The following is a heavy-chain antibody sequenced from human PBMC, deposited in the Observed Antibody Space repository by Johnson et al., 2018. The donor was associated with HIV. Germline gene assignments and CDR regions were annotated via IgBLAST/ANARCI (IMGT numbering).Heavy chain of an antibody. J-gene: IGHJ3*02. CDR3: ARHRGRHSSNWYDAFAI. V-gene: IGHV3-33*08. D-gene: IGHD6-13*01. Sequence: QVQLVESGGGLVQPGGSLRLSCAASGFTFSSYAMSWIRQAPGKGLQWVTFIRYDGSNKYYADSVNGRFTISRDKSKNTVYFQMNSLRAEDTAVYYCARHRGRHSSNWYDAFAIWGQGTVVTVSS. CDR2: IRYDGSNK. CDR1: GFTFSSYA.